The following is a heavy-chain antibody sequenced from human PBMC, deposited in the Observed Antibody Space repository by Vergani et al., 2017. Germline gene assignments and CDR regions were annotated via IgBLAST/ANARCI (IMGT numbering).Heavy chain of an antibody. CDR1: GGTFSSYA. CDR2: IIPILGIA. J-gene: IGHJ4*02. D-gene: IGHD3-10*01. V-gene: IGHV1-69*04. CDR3: AXELITMVRGRLNSGLDY. Sequence: QVQLVQSGAEVKKPGSSVKVSCKASGGTFSSYAISWVRQAPRQGLEWMGRIIPILGIANYAQKFQGRVTITADKSTSTAYMELSSLRSEDTAVYYCAXELITMVRGRLNSGLDYWGQGTLVTVSS.